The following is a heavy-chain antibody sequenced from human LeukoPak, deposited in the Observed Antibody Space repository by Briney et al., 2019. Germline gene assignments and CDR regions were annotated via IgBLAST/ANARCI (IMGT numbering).Heavy chain of an antibody. V-gene: IGHV3-43*02. J-gene: IGHJ4*02. CDR3: AKAPCSSGWYHFDY. CDR1: GFTLDDYA. D-gene: IGHD6-19*01. Sequence: PGGSPVLSCAAPGFTLDDYAMHWVRQAPGKGLEWVSLNNGEGESTYYADSVKGRFTISRHNRKHSLYQQMNSLRTEDTALYYCAKAPCSSGWYHFDYWGQGTLVTVSS. CDR2: NNGEGEST.